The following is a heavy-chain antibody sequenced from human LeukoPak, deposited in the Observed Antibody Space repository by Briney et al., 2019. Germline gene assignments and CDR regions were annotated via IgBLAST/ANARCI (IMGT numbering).Heavy chain of an antibody. D-gene: IGHD2-15*01. V-gene: IGHV3-15*01. CDR2: IKSKIDGGTI. CDR1: GFTFSDAW. Sequence: GGSLRLSCVASGFTFSDAWMSWVRQAPGKGLEWVGRIKSKIDGGTIDYAAPVKGRFTISRDDSRNTLYLQMNSLKTEDTAVYYCATRRQDGWWGQGTLVTVSS. J-gene: IGHJ4*02. CDR3: ATRRQDGW.